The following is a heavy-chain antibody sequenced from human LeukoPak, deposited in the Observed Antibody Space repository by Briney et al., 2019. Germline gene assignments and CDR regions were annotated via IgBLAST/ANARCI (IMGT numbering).Heavy chain of an antibody. CDR1: GYTFTGYY. D-gene: IGHD3-22*01. Sequence: GASVKVSCKASGYTFTGYYMHWVRQAPGQGLEWMGWINPNSGGTNYAQKFQGRVTMTRDTSISTAYMELSRLRSDDTAVYYCARGSTPLVVITTFDYWGQGTLVTVSS. CDR2: INPNSGGT. V-gene: IGHV1-2*02. CDR3: ARGSTPLVVITTFDY. J-gene: IGHJ4*02.